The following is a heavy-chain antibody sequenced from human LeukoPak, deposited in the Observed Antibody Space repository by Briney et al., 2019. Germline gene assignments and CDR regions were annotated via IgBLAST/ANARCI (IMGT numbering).Heavy chain of an antibody. CDR3: ARGGDDYNRRFDY. CDR2: INPNSGDT. D-gene: IGHD5-24*01. V-gene: IGHV1-2*02. J-gene: IGHJ4*02. Sequence: ASVKVSCKAPGYTFTGYYMHWVRQAPGQGLEWMGCINPNSGDTIYAHNFQARVTMTRDTSISTAYMELSSLRSDDTAVYFCARGGDDYNRRFDYWGQGTLVTVSS. CDR1: GYTFTGYY.